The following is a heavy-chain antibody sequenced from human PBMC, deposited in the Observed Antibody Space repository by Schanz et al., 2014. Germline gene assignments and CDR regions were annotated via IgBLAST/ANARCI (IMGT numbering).Heavy chain of an antibody. D-gene: IGHD5-12*01. CDR1: GFSFSDYF. Sequence: QVHLLESGGGLVEPGGSLRLSCAASGFSFSDYFMAWIRQPPGRGLEWVSYIGNGGVTIYYADSVKGRFTISRDNSKNTLYLQLNSLRAEDTAVYYCARDFHGYGPHLDYWGQGTLVTVSS. J-gene: IGHJ4*02. CDR3: ARDFHGYGPHLDY. CDR2: IGNGGVTI. V-gene: IGHV3-11*04.